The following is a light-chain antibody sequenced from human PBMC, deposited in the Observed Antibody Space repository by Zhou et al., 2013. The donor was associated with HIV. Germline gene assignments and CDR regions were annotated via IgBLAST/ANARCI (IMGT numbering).Light chain of an antibody. Sequence: DIQMTQSPSSLSASVGDRVTITCQASQDINNFLNWYQQKPGKAPKLLIYDASNLQTGVPSRFSGSGSGTDFTFTISSLQPEDIATYYCQQYDSLVLTFGPGTKWISN. CDR2: DAS. V-gene: IGKV1-33*01. CDR3: QQYDSLVLT. J-gene: IGKJ3*01. CDR1: QDINNF.